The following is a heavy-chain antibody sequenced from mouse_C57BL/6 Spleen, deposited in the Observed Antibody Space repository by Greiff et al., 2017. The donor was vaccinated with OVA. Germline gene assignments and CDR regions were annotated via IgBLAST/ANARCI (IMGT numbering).Heavy chain of an antibody. V-gene: IGHV1-69*01. Sequence: QVQLQQPGAELVMPGASVKLSCKASGYTFTSYWMHWVKQRPGQGLEWIGEIDPSDSYTNYNQKFKGKSTLTVDKSSSTAYMQLSSLTSEDSAVYYCARLTGTFAWFAYWGQGTLVTVSA. CDR3: ARLTGTFAWFAY. CDR2: IDPSDSYT. D-gene: IGHD4-1*01. CDR1: GYTFTSYW. J-gene: IGHJ3*01.